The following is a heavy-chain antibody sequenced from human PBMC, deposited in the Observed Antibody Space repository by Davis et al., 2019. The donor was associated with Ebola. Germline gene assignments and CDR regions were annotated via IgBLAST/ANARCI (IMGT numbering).Heavy chain of an antibody. Sequence: MPGGSLRLSCAVSGFPFSAYYMDWVRQPPGKGLEWIGEINHSGNTNYNPSLKSRVSMSVDTSKNQFSLTVNTVTTADTAVYYCARGLPMGILWGQGSLVTVSS. CDR1: GFPFSAYY. CDR2: INHSGNT. CDR3: ARGLPMGIL. J-gene: IGHJ4*02. V-gene: IGHV4-34*01. D-gene: IGHD2-8*01.